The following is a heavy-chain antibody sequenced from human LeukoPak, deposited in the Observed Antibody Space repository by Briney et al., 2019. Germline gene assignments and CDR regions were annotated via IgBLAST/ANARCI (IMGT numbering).Heavy chain of an antibody. D-gene: IGHD6-13*01. CDR3: ARFIAGGGIDY. CDR2: INPKSGGT. J-gene: IGHJ4*02. CDR1: EYNFIAYY. V-gene: IGHV1-2*02. Sequence: GASVKVSCKASEYNFIAYYLHWVRQAPGQGLEWMGCINPKSGGTNYDQKFQGRVTMTSDTSINTAYMELSRLTSDDTAVYYCARFIAGGGIDYWGQGALVTVSS.